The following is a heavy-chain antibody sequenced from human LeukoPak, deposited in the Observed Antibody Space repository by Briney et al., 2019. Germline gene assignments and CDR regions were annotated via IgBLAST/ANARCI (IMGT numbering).Heavy chain of an antibody. CDR1: GGSFSGYY. CDR2: INHSGGT. Sequence: SETLSLTCAVHGGSFSGYYWIWIRQPPPKGLQWIGEINHSGGTNHNPSLNSRVTISVDTSKNKFSLNLSSVTAADTAVYYCARTRYSGYDRHFDSWGQGSLVTVSS. D-gene: IGHD5-12*01. V-gene: IGHV4-34*01. CDR3: ARTRYSGYDRHFDS. J-gene: IGHJ4*02.